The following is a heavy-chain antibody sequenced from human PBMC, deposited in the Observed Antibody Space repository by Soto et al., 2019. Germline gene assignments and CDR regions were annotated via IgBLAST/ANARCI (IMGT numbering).Heavy chain of an antibody. CDR2: ISAHNDNT. V-gene: IGHV1-18*01. Sequence: QVHLVQSGAEVRKPGASVKVSCKGSGYTFTSYGIAWVRQAPGQGLEWMGWISAHNDNTNYAQKVQGRVTVTRDTSTSTDYMELRNLRSDDTAVYYCARGRYGDYWGQGALVTVSS. CDR3: ARGRYGDY. CDR1: GYTFTSYG. J-gene: IGHJ4*02. D-gene: IGHD1-1*01.